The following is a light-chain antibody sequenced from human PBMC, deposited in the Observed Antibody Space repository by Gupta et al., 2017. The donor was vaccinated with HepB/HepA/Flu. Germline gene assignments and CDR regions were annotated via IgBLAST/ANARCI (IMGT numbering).Light chain of an antibody. CDR3: QQYYSTPWT. CDR1: QSVLYSSNNRNN. J-gene: IGKJ1*01. CDR2: WAS. V-gene: IGKV4-1*01. Sequence: DNVLTQSPACLAVSLGERATINCKSSQSVLYSSNNRNNLVWYQQKPGQPPRLLIYWASTRESGVPDRFSGSGSGTDFTLTISSLQAEDVAVYYCQQYYSTPWTFGQGTKVEIK.